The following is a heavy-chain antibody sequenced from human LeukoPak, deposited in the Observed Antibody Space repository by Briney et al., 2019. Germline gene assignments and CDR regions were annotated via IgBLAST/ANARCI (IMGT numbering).Heavy chain of an antibody. V-gene: IGHV4-59*01. D-gene: IGHD3-10*01. Sequence: PSETLSLTCTVSGASISSYYWSWVRHPPGKGLEWIGYIYYSGSTNYNPSLKSRVTISVDTSKNQFSLKLSSVTAADTAVYYCAREITMVRGVMANWFDPWGQGTLVTVSS. J-gene: IGHJ5*02. CDR1: GASISSYY. CDR2: IYYSGST. CDR3: AREITMVRGVMANWFDP.